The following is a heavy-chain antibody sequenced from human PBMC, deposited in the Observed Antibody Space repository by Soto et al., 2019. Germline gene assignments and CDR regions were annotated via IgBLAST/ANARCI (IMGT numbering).Heavy chain of an antibody. Sequence: QVQLVQSGAEVKKPGASVKVSCKTSGFTFTNYYINWVRQAPGQGLEVMGWISAYSGNTNYAQNLQGRVTMTTDTSASTAYLELSSLRSDDTAVYFCARGDTYYVNWYFYYWGQGTLVTVSS. CDR2: ISAYSGNT. CDR1: GFTFTNYY. J-gene: IGHJ4*02. CDR3: ARGDTYYVNWYFYY. D-gene: IGHD1-1*01. V-gene: IGHV1-18*01.